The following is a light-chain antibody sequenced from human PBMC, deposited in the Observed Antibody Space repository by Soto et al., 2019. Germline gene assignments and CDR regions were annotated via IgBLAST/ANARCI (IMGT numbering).Light chain of an antibody. CDR2: GAS. CDR1: QSVPTNY. Sequence: EIVLTQSPGTLSLSPGNTATLSCRASQSVPTNYLAWYQQKPGQAPSLLIYGASRRATGIPDRFSGSGSGTDFTLTIRLEAEDFAVYYCQQYGGSPLTFGGGTKVEI. CDR3: QQYGGSPLT. V-gene: IGKV3-20*01. J-gene: IGKJ4*01.